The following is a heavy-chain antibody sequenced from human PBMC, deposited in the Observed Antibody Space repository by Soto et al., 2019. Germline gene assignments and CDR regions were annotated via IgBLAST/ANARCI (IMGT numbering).Heavy chain of an antibody. Sequence: ASVKVSCKASGYTFTGYYMHWVRQAPGQGLEWMGWINPNSGGTNYAQKFQGRVTMTRDTSISTAYMELSRPRSDDTAVYYCARGRDHVWIVPAASIDYWGQGTLVTVS. CDR3: ARGRDHVWIVPAASIDY. D-gene: IGHD2-2*01. J-gene: IGHJ4*02. CDR2: INPNSGGT. V-gene: IGHV1-2*02. CDR1: GYTFTGYY.